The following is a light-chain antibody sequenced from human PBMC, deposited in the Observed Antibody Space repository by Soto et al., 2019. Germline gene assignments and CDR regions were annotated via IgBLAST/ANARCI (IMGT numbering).Light chain of an antibody. Sequence: DIEMTQSPSTLSASVGDRVTITCRASQSIRSWLAWYQQKPGKAPKLLIYKAASLESGVPSRFSGSGSGTDYTLTISSLQPDDFATYYCQQYNSYPYTFGQGTTLEIK. V-gene: IGKV1-5*03. J-gene: IGKJ2*01. CDR2: KAA. CDR1: QSIRSW. CDR3: QQYNSYPYT.